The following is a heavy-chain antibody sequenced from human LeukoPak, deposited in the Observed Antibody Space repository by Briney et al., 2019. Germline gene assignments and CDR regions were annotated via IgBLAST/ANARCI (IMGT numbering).Heavy chain of an antibody. J-gene: IGHJ4*02. Sequence: SHTLSLTCTVSGGSISSGSYYWSWIRQPAGKGLEWIRRIYTSGSTNYNPSLKSRVTISVDTSKNQFSLKLSSVTAADTAVYYCARARSARLTMVRGVTFDYWGQGTLVTVSS. V-gene: IGHV4-61*02. CDR3: ARARSARLTMVRGVTFDY. D-gene: IGHD3-10*01. CDR1: GGSISSGSYY. CDR2: IYTSGST.